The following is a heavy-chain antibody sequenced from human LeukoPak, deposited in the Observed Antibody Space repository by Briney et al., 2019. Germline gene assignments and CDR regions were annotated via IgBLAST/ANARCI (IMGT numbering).Heavy chain of an antibody. D-gene: IGHD2-2*02. CDR1: GGSFSGYY. Sequence: SETLSLTCAVYGGSFSGYYWSWIRQPPGKGLEWIGEINHSGSTNYNPSLKSRVTISVDTSKNQFSLKLSSVTAADPAVYYCARTSSSEDIVVVPAAIRYYFDYWGQGTLVTVSS. J-gene: IGHJ4*02. CDR3: ARTSSSEDIVVVPAAIRYYFDY. V-gene: IGHV4-34*01. CDR2: INHSGST.